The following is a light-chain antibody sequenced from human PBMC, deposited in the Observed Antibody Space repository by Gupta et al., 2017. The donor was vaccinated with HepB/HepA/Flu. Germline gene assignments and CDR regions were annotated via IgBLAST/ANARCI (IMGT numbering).Light chain of an antibody. J-gene: IGKJ1*01. CDR2: GAS. CDR1: QSISGN. Sequence: EIVMTQSPATLSVSPGERATLSCRASQSISGNFAWYQQKPGQLPRLLVYGASTRATGVPARFSGSGSGTEFTLTISGLQSEDFAVYYCQQYNNWPRTFGQGTKMEIK. CDR3: QQYNNWPRT. V-gene: IGKV3-15*01.